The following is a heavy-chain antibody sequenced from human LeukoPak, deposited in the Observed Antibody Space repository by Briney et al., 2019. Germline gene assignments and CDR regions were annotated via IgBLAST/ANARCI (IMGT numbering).Heavy chain of an antibody. CDR2: ISDSGGAT. D-gene: IGHD2-2*02. CDR1: GFTLSSYA. Sequence: PGGSLRLSCAVFGFTLSSYAMNWVRQAPEKGLEWVSSISDSGGATYYADSVKGRFTISRDNSKNTLHLQMDSLRAEDTAIYYCAKQHTTSCYTSVDYWGQGALVTVS. V-gene: IGHV3-23*01. J-gene: IGHJ4*02. CDR3: AKQHTTSCYTSVDY.